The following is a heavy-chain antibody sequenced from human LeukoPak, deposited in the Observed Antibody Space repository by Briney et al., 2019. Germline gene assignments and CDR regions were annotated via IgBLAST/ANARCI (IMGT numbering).Heavy chain of an antibody. CDR3: ARASGSYYRGYYYYMDV. Sequence: PSETLSLTCTVSGGSISSSSYYWGWIWQPPGKGLEWIGSIYHSGSTYYNPSLKSRVTISVDTSKNQFSLKLSSVTAADTAVYYCARASGSYYRGYYYYMDVWGKGTTVTVSS. CDR1: GGSISSSSYY. CDR2: IYHSGST. V-gene: IGHV4-39*07. D-gene: IGHD1-26*01. J-gene: IGHJ6*03.